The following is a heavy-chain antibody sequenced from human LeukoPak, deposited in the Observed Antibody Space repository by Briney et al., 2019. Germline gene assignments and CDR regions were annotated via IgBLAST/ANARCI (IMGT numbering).Heavy chain of an antibody. D-gene: IGHD5-12*01. CDR2: ISGSGGST. CDR3: AKNGMYSGYDPWHYYYYMDV. CDR1: GFTFSSYA. J-gene: IGHJ6*03. Sequence: GGSLRLSCAASGFTFSSYAMSWVRQAPGKGLEWVSAISGSGGSTYYADSVKGRFTISRDNSKNTLYLQMNSLRAEDTAVYYCAKNGMYSGYDPWHYYYYMDVWGKGTRVTVPS. V-gene: IGHV3-23*01.